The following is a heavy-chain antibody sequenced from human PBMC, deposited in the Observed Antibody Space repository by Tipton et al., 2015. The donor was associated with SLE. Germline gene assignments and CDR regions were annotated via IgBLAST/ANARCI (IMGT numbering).Heavy chain of an antibody. Sequence: TLSLTCTVSGASISAYSWSWIRQPPGKGLEWIGHIYYGGTIYYNPSLKSRVTMSIDTSKNQFSLKLSSVTAADTAVYYCARAGGGDSNWFDPWGQGTLVTVSS. V-gene: IGHV4-59*12. CDR3: ARAGGGDSNWFDP. CDR2: IYYGGTI. D-gene: IGHD2-21*01. J-gene: IGHJ5*02. CDR1: GASISAYS.